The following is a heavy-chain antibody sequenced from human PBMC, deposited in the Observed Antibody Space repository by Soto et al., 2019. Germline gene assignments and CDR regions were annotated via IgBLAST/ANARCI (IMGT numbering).Heavy chain of an antibody. Sequence: PLETLSLTCTVSGDSIRPYYWTWIRQPPGKGLEWIGYVYYSGSVNYKSSLKSRVTMSVDTSKNQFSLRLNSVTAADTAVYYCARVTYDSFTAYSYYFDYWGQGTLVTVSS. V-gene: IGHV4-59*01. J-gene: IGHJ4*02. CDR2: VYYSGSV. D-gene: IGHD3-9*01. CDR3: ARVTYDSFTAYSYYFDY. CDR1: GDSIRPYY.